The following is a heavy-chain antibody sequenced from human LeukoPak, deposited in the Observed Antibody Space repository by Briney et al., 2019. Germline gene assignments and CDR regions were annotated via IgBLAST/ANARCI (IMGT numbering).Heavy chain of an antibody. J-gene: IGHJ3*02. CDR3: VRAYQNAFDI. CDR2: INPSGGST. Sequence: GASVKVSCKASGYTFISSYMHWVRQAPGQGLEWMGIINPSGGSTSYAQKFQGRVTMTRDTSTSTVYMELSSLKSEDTAVYYCVRAYQNAFDIWGQGTLVTVSS. CDR1: GYTFISSY. D-gene: IGHD2-2*01. V-gene: IGHV1-46*01.